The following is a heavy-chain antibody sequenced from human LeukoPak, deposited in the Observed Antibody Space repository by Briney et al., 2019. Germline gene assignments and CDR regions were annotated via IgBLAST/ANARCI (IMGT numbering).Heavy chain of an antibody. Sequence: GGSLRLSCAASGFTFSSYGMHWVRQAPGKGLEWVAVISYDGSNKYYADSVKGRFTISRDNSKNTLYLQMNSLRAEDTAVYYCARDGVGSGWYDYWGQGTLVTVSS. V-gene: IGHV3-30*03. CDR2: ISYDGSNK. D-gene: IGHD6-19*01. CDR1: GFTFSSYG. CDR3: ARDGVGSGWYDY. J-gene: IGHJ4*02.